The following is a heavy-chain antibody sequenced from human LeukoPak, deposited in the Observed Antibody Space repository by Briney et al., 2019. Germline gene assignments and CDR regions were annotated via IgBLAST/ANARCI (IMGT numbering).Heavy chain of an antibody. Sequence: SETLSLTCTVSGGSITSYYWSWIRQPPGKGLEWIGTIYYSGSTYYNPSLKSRVTISVDTSKNQFSLKLSSVTAADTAVYYCAYTSSWYYFDYWGQGTLVTVSS. CDR2: IYYSGST. V-gene: IGHV4-39*07. D-gene: IGHD6-13*01. CDR1: GGSITSYY. J-gene: IGHJ4*02. CDR3: AYTSSWYYFDY.